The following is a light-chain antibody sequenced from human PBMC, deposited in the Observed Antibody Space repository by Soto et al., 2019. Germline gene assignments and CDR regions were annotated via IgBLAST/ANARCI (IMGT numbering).Light chain of an antibody. CDR3: QQYNSYPWT. V-gene: IGKV1-5*03. Sequence: DIQMTQSPSTLSASVGDRVTMTCRPSQNISTWLAWCQQKPGKAPKLLIYEASSLESGGPSRFSGSGSGTEFTLTISSLQPDDFATYYCQQYNSYPWTFGRGTKVDIK. CDR1: QNISTW. J-gene: IGKJ1*01. CDR2: EAS.